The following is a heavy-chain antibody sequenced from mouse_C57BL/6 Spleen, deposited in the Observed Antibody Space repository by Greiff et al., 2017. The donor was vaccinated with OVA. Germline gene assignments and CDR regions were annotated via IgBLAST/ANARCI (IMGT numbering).Heavy chain of an antibody. CDR1: GYAFSSYW. CDR2: IYPGDGDT. D-gene: IGHD2-4*01. J-gene: IGHJ4*01. V-gene: IGHV1-80*01. CDR3: ARHDDYGNYAMDY. Sequence: VQLQQSGAELVKPGASVKISCKASGYAFSSYWMNWVKQRPGKGLEWIGQIYPGDGDTNYNGKFKGKATLTADKSSSTAYMQLSSLTSEDSAVYFCARHDDYGNYAMDYWGQGTSVTVSS.